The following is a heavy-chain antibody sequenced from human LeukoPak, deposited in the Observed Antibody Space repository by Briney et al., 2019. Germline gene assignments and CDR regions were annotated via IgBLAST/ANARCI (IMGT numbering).Heavy chain of an antibody. J-gene: IGHJ4*02. CDR1: GGSISSSSYY. D-gene: IGHD3-9*01. V-gene: IGHV4-39*01. CDR2: IYYSGST. Sequence: SETLSLTCTVSGGSISSSSYYWGWIRQPPGKGLEWIGSIYYSGSTYYNPSLKSRATISVDTSKNQFSLKLSSVTAADTAVYYCARHPTLATGFQCYFDYWGQGTLVTVSS. CDR3: ARHPTLATGFQCYFDY.